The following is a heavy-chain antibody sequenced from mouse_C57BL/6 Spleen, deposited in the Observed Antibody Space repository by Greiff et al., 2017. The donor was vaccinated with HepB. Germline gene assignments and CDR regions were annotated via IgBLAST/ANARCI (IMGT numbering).Heavy chain of an antibody. Sequence: EVKLQESGPGLVKPSQSLSLTCSVTGYSITSGYYWNWIRQFPGNKLEWMGYISYDGSNNYNPSLKNRISITRDTSKNQFFLKLNSVTTEDTATYYCARDGDVDWYFDVWGTGTTVTVSS. J-gene: IGHJ1*03. CDR3: ARDGDVDWYFDV. CDR2: ISYDGSN. V-gene: IGHV3-6*01. CDR1: GYSITSGYY.